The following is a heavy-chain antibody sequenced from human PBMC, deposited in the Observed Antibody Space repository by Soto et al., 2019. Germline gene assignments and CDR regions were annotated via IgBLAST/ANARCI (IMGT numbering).Heavy chain of an antibody. CDR1: GGTFSSYA. D-gene: IGHD1-20*01. CDR2: ILPLFGTT. V-gene: IGHV1-69*06. CDR3: VRGPDNGCIDY. Sequence: QVQLVQSGAEVKKPGSSVKVSCKPSGGTFSSYAVNWVRQAPGLGLEWMGQILPLFGTTHYAQKFQGRVTITADRSTSTAYMDLSSLRSEDTAVYYCVRGPDNGCIDYWGQGTLVTVSS. J-gene: IGHJ4*02.